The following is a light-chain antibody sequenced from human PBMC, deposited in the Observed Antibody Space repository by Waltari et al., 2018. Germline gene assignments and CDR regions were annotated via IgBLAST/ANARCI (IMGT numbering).Light chain of an antibody. V-gene: IGLV1-40*01. Sequence: QSVLTQPPSVSGAPGQRVTISRTGSGSHNGAGYAAPWYQQLPGTAPKLLIYGNTNRPSGVPDRFSGSKSGTSGSLAITGLQAEDEAYYYCQSYDSSLTGSWVFGGGTKLTVL. CDR3: QSYDSSLTGSWV. CDR1: GSHNGAGYA. J-gene: IGLJ3*02. CDR2: GNT.